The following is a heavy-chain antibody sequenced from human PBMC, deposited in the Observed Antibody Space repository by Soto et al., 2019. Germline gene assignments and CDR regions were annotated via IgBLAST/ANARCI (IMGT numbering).Heavy chain of an antibody. J-gene: IGHJ4*02. CDR2: ISYDGSNK. CDR1: GFTFSSYA. CDR3: ARDIAAAGRFDY. V-gene: IGHV3-30-3*01. Sequence: QVQLVESGGGVVQPGRSLRLSCAASGFTFSSYAMHWVRQAPGKGLEWVAVISYDGSNKYYADSVKGRFTISRDNSKKTLYLQMNSLRAEDTAVYYCARDIAAAGRFDYWGQGTLVTVSS. D-gene: IGHD6-13*01.